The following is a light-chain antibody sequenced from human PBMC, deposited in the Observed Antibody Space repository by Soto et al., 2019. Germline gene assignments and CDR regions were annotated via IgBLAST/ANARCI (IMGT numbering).Light chain of an antibody. J-gene: IGKJ2*01. CDR1: QSVSNNY. CDR3: QQYGSSPPYT. CDR2: GSS. V-gene: IGKV3-20*01. Sequence: EVVLTQSPGTLSLSPGERATLSCRASQSVSNNYFAWYQQKPGQAPRLLFFGSSDRATGIPDRFSGSGSGTDFTLTISRLEPEDVAVYYCQQYGSSPPYTFGQGTTLEIK.